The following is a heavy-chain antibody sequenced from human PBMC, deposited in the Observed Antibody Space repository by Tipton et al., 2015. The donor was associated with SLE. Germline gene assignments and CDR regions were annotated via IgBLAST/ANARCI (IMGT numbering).Heavy chain of an antibody. V-gene: IGHV4-59*01. D-gene: IGHD3-3*01. Sequence: TLSLTCTVSGGSINTYFWSWIRQPPGKGLEWIGYVYGSGSTHYNPSLTSRVTMSVDTSKNQFSRRLTSVTAADTAVYYCARLEDPFGIFGVPKGWFDPWGQGTLVPVSS. CDR1: GGSINTYF. J-gene: IGHJ5*02. CDR2: VYGSGST. CDR3: ARLEDPFGIFGVPKGWFDP.